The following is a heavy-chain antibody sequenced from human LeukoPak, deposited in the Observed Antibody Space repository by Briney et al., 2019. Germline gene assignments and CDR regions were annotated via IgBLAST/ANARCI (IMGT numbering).Heavy chain of an antibody. CDR1: AYTFSGYY. CDR3: ARAPMIVVVIGDYFDY. D-gene: IGHD3-22*01. CDR2: INPNSGDT. V-gene: IGHV1-2*02. Sequence: ASVKVSCKASAYTFSGYYIHWVRQAPGQGLEWMGWINPNSGDTNSAQKFQGRVTMTTDTSTSTVYMELRSLRSDDTAVYYCARAPMIVVVIGDYFDYWGQGTLVTVSS. J-gene: IGHJ4*02.